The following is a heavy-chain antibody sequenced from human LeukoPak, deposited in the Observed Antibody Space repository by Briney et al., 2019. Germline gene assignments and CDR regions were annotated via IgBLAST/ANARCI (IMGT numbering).Heavy chain of an antibody. CDR3: ASTVVPAAMDY. D-gene: IGHD2-2*01. J-gene: IGHJ4*02. Sequence: PSETLSLTCTVSGGSISSYYWSWIRQPPGKGLEWIGYIYHSGSTYYNPSLKCRVTISVDRSKNQFSLELSSVTAADTAVYYCASTVVPAAMDYWGQGTLVTVSS. CDR2: IYHSGST. V-gene: IGHV4-59*12. CDR1: GGSISSYY.